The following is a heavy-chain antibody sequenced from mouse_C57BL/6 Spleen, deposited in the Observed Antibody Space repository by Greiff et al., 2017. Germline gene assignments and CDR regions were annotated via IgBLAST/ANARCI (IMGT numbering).Heavy chain of an antibody. J-gene: IGHJ4*01. CDR2: IYPGDGDT. CDR3: ARERFTTVVATDYAMDY. Sequence: VQLQQSGPELVKPGASVKISCKASGYAFSSSWMNWVKQRPGKGLEWIGRIYPGDGDTNYNGKFKGKATLTADKSSSTAYMQRSSLTSEDSAVYFCARERFTTVVATDYAMDYWGQGTSVTVSS. D-gene: IGHD1-1*01. V-gene: IGHV1-82*01. CDR1: GYAFSSSW.